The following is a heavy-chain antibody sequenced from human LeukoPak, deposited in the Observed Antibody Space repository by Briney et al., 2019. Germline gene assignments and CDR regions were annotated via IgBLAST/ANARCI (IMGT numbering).Heavy chain of an antibody. D-gene: IGHD2-21*01. CDR1: GLTFSNYA. CDR3: AKGGGDWNIDY. Sequence: GGSLRLSCAASGLTFSNYAMSWVRRAPGKGLEWVSTISGSASTTYWADSVKGRFTVSRDNSKNMLHLQMNNLRAEDTAVYYCAKGGGDWNIDYWGQGTLVTVSS. V-gene: IGHV3-23*01. CDR2: ISGSASTT. J-gene: IGHJ4*02.